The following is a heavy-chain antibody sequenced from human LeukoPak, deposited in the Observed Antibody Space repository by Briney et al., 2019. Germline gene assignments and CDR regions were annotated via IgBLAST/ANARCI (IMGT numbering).Heavy chain of an antibody. V-gene: IGHV1-2*02. Sequence: ASVKVSCKASGYTFTAYRVYWMRQAPGQGLEWMGWVSPNSGATKYAQKFQGRVTMTRDTSTSTAYVELRRLRSDDTAVYYCAREIPSVSPIPTTALDYWGQGTLVTVSS. CDR3: AREIPSVSPIPTTALDY. CDR1: GYTFTAYR. D-gene: IGHD2-2*02. J-gene: IGHJ4*02. CDR2: VSPNSGAT.